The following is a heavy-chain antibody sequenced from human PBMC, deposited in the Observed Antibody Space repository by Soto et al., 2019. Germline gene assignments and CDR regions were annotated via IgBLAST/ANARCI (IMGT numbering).Heavy chain of an antibody. CDR2: INTYNGNT. Sequence: QVHLVQSGPEVKKPGASVRVSCRASGYTFTNYGIGWVRQAPGQGLEWMGWINTYNGNTNYAQKFRGRLTMTTDTATTTAYMELRSLKSDDTAVYYCAKDGVDQTATVTGGYWGQGTLVTVSS. D-gene: IGHD2-2*01. J-gene: IGHJ4*02. V-gene: IGHV1-18*04. CDR1: GYTFTNYG. CDR3: AKDGVDQTATVTGGY.